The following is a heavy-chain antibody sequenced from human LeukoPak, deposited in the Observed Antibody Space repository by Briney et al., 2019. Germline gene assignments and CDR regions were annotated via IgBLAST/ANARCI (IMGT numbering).Heavy chain of an antibody. J-gene: IGHJ5*02. CDR3: ARWEPMVRGVIPCWFDP. Sequence: PSETLSLTCAVYGGSFSGYYWSWIRQPPGKGLEWMGEINHSGSTNYNPSLKSRVTISVDTSKNQFSLKLSSVTAADTAVYYCARWEPMVRGVIPCWFDPWGQGTLVTVSS. CDR1: GGSFSGYY. D-gene: IGHD3-10*01. V-gene: IGHV4-34*01. CDR2: INHSGST.